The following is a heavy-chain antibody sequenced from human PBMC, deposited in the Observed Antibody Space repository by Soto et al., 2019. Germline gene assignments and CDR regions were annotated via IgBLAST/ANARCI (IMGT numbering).Heavy chain of an antibody. Sequence: GGSLRLSCAVSGFTVSSNYMSWVRQAPGKGLDWISIIYANDNTYYADSVKGRFTFSRDNSKNTLYLQMNSLRAEDTAVYYCAKTANGWFSAFDIWGQGTMVTVSS. D-gene: IGHD6-19*01. CDR2: IYANDNT. CDR3: AKTANGWFSAFDI. CDR1: GFTVSSNY. J-gene: IGHJ3*02. V-gene: IGHV3-53*01.